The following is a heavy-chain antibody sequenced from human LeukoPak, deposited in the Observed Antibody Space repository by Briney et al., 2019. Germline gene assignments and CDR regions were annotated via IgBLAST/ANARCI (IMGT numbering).Heavy chain of an antibody. D-gene: IGHD1-26*01. CDR3: ASKVGATFFDY. CDR2: MSSSSSYI. V-gene: IGHV3-21*01. Sequence: GGSLRLSCAASGFTFRSYSMNWVRQAPGKGLEWVSSMSSSSSYIYYADSVKGRFTISRDNAKNSLYLQMNSLRAEDTAVYYCASKVGATFFDYWGQGTLVTVSS. CDR1: GFTFRSYS. J-gene: IGHJ4*02.